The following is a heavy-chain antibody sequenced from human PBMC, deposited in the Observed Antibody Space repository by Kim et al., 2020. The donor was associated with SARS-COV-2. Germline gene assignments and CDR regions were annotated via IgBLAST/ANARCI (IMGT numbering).Heavy chain of an antibody. J-gene: IGHJ3*02. Sequence: GGSLRLSCSSSGFTFGDYAMRWFRQAPGKGLEWIGFSRSKAYGGTTGYAASVKGRFTIPRNDSKSIAYLQMNRLKTDDTALYYCTRDINDIFTGFAFDIWGQCAMVTVSS. CDR3: TRDINDIFTGFAFDI. CDR2: SRSKAYGGTT. V-gene: IGHV3-49*03. CDR1: GFTFGDYA. D-gene: IGHD3-9*01.